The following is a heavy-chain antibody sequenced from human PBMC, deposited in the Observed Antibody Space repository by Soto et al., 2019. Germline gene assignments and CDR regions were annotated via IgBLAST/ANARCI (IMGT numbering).Heavy chain of an antibody. D-gene: IGHD4-17*01. Sequence: GGSLRLSCAASGFTFSSYGMTWVRQAPGKGLEWVSSISGSGGSTYYPDSVKGRLPISRGNSKNTLFLQVNSLRAEDTAIYYCARPQTVTTLAFCDYWGQGTLVTVSS. CDR3: ARPQTVTTLAFCDY. CDR1: GFTFSSYG. CDR2: ISGSGGST. V-gene: IGHV3-23*01. J-gene: IGHJ4*02.